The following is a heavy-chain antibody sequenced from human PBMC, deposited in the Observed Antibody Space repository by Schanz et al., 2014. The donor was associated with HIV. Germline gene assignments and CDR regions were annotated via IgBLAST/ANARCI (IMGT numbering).Heavy chain of an antibody. V-gene: IGHV1-2*02. Sequence: QVQLVQSGAEVKKPGASVKVSCKASGYTFTGYYMHWVRQAPGQGLEGMGWINPNSGGTNYAQKFQGRVTMTRETSISTAYMELSRLRSDDTAVYYCARDRTAMVTYYYYYGMDVWGPGTTVTVSS. J-gene: IGHJ6*02. CDR3: ARDRTAMVTYYYYYGMDV. CDR1: GYTFTGYY. CDR2: INPNSGGT. D-gene: IGHD5-18*01.